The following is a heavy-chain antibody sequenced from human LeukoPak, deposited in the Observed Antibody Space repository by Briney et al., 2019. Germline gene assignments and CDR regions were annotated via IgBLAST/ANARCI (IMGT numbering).Heavy chain of an antibody. D-gene: IGHD1-7*01. J-gene: IGHJ4*02. CDR3: ARVRYNWNYGVDY. Sequence: ASVKVSCKASGYTFTGYYMHWVRQAPGQGLEWMGWINPNSGGTNYAQKFQGRVTMTRDTSISTAYMELSRLRSDDTAVYYCARVRYNWNYGVDYWGQGTLVTVSS. V-gene: IGHV1-2*02. CDR1: GYTFTGYY. CDR2: INPNSGGT.